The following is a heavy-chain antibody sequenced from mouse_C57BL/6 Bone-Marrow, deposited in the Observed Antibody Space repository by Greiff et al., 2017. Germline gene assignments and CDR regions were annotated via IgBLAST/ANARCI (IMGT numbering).Heavy chain of an antibody. V-gene: IGHV1-62-2*01. J-gene: IGHJ4*01. D-gene: IGHD2-10*02. Sequence: QVQLQQSGAELVKPGASVKLSCKASGYTFTEYTIHWVKQRSGQGLEWIGWFYPGSGSIKYNEKLKDKGTLTADKSSSTVYMELSRLTSEESAVYFCARHEEGYGNYWVYAMDYWGQGTSVTVSS. CDR2: FYPGSGSI. CDR1: GYTFTEYT. CDR3: ARHEEGYGNYWVYAMDY.